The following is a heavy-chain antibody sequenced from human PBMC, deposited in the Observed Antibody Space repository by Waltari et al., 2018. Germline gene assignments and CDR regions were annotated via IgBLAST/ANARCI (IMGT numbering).Heavy chain of an antibody. V-gene: IGHV4-39*07. J-gene: IGHJ4*02. CDR1: GGSISNDLYY. D-gene: IGHD6-13*01. CDR2: IYHRGTT. Sequence: QLQLQESGPGLVTSSETLSLTCTVSGGSISNDLYYWGWIRQSPGRGLEWIGSIYHRGTTYYNPSLQSRVTISVDTSKNQFSLKLTSVTSADTAVYYCARDRSWYEVFVYWGQGTLVTVSS. CDR3: ARDRSWYEVFVY.